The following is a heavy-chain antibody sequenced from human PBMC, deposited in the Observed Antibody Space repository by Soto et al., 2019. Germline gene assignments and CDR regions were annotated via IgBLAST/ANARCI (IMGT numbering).Heavy chain of an antibody. Sequence: LRLSCAASGFTFSNYVMHRVCQAPGKGLEWVAIISYDGSTKYYADSVKGRFTISRDNSKNTLYLQMNSLRAEDTAVYYCAKALLWFGPFDPWGQGTLVTVSS. CDR3: AKALLWFGPFDP. CDR2: ISYDGSTK. CDR1: GFTFSNYV. J-gene: IGHJ5*02. V-gene: IGHV3-30-3*01. D-gene: IGHD3-10*01.